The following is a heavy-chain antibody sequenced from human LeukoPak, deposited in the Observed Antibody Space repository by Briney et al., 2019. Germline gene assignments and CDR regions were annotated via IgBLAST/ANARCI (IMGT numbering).Heavy chain of an antibody. CDR2: IYYTGDT. CDR1: GASITGYY. J-gene: IGHJ4*02. D-gene: IGHD2-15*01. Sequence: PSETLSLTCTVSGASITGYYWTWIRQPPGKGLERVGYIYYTGDTNYNPSLKSRVTMSLDTSKSQFSLKLTSVTAADTAIYYCARYTRIPDYWGRGTLVTVTS. CDR3: ARYTRIPDY. V-gene: IGHV4-59*01.